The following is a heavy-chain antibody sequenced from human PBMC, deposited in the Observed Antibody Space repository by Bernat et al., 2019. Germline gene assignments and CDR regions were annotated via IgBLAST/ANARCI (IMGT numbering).Heavy chain of an antibody. V-gene: IGHV3-15*01. D-gene: IGHD5-12*01. CDR3: ITELVGHSGYDWVY. Sequence: LQLQESGPGLVKPSETLSLTCTVSGGSISSSSYYWGWIRQPPGKGLEWIGRIKKKADGATADYAAPVKGRFSISRDDSKNTLYLQMDSLKTEDTALYYCITELVGHSGYDWVYWGQGTLVTVSS. CDR2: IKKKADGATA. CDR1: GGSISSSSYY. J-gene: IGHJ4*02.